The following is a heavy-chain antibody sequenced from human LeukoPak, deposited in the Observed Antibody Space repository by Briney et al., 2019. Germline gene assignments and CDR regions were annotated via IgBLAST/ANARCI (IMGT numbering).Heavy chain of an antibody. Sequence: GGSLRLSCAASGFTFNNYAMTWVRQAPGKGLEWVSSISGSGIGTYYAGSVKGRFTISRDNSKNALHLQMNSLRVEDTAIYYCAKDPGSNAYSSFDFWGQGTLVTVSS. V-gene: IGHV3-23*01. CDR1: GFTFNNYA. CDR2: ISGSGIGT. J-gene: IGHJ4*02. D-gene: IGHD1-26*01. CDR3: AKDPGSNAYSSFDF.